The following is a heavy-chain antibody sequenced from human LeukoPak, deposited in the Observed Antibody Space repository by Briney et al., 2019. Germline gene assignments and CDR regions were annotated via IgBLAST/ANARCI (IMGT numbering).Heavy chain of an antibody. Sequence: GGSLRLSCAASGFTVSSNYMSWVRQAPGKGLEWVSVIYSGGSTYYADSVKGRFTISRDNSKNTLYLQMNSLRAEDTAVYYCARAGDTTYYDFWSGYYTGISLRYWGQGTLVTVSS. D-gene: IGHD3-3*01. CDR3: ARAGDTTYYDFWSGYYTGISLRY. J-gene: IGHJ4*02. CDR1: GFTVSSNY. V-gene: IGHV3-66*01. CDR2: IYSGGST.